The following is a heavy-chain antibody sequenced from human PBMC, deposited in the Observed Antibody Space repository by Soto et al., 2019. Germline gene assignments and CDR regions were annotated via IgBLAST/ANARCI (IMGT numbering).Heavy chain of an antibody. J-gene: IGHJ5*02. D-gene: IGHD6-13*01. V-gene: IGHV6-1*01. CDR3: VRTPASATLDP. CDR2: TYYRSKWYN. Sequence: PSQALSLTCAIFVELVPTNRSTWTWIRQSPSRGLEWLGRTYYRSKWYNDYAVSVKSRITINPDTSKNQFSLQLNSVTPEDTAVYYCVRTPASATLDPWGQGTLVTVSS. CDR1: VELVPTNRST.